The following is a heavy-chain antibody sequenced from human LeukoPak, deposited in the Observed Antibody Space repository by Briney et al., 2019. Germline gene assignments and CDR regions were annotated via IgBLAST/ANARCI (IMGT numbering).Heavy chain of an antibody. D-gene: IGHD5-24*01. CDR1: GFTFRNYG. V-gene: IGHV3-23*01. J-gene: IGHJ4*02. Sequence: GGSLRLSCAASGFTFRNYGMSWVRQAPGKGLEWVSGTIGSSDSKFYADPVKGRFTISRDNSRNTLYLHMNSLRVDDTAVYYCASLYNDYGDYWGQGALVTVSS. CDR2: TIGSSDSK. CDR3: ASLYNDYGDY.